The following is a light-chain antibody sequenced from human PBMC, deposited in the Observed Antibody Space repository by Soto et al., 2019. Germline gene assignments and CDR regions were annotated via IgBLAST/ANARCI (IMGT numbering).Light chain of an antibody. CDR1: SSNIGSSS. J-gene: IGLJ1*01. CDR2: NNN. Sequence: QSVLTQPPSASGTPRQRVTISCSGSSSNIGSSSVNWYQQLPGTAPKLLIYNNNQWPSGVPDRFSGSKSGTSASLAISGLQSEDEADYYCAAWDVSLNGLYVFGTGTKLTVL. V-gene: IGLV1-44*01. CDR3: AAWDVSLNGLYV.